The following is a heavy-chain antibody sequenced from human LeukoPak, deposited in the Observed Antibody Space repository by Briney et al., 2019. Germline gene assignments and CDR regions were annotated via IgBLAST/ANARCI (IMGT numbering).Heavy chain of an antibody. J-gene: IGHJ4*02. CDR2: MNPNSGGT. D-gene: IGHD6-19*01. V-gene: IGHV1-2*02. Sequence: ASVKVSCKTSGYTFTAYYIHWLRQAPGQGLEWMGWMNPNSGGTKYAQTFQGRVTLTRDTSISTAYLELSSLTSDDTAVYFCARQGSNSSGWYPVDDWGQGTLSPSPQ. CDR3: ARQGSNSSGWYPVDD. CDR1: GYTFTAYY.